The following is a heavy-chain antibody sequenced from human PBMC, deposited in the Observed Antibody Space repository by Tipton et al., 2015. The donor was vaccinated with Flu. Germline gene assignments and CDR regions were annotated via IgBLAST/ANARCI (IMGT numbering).Heavy chain of an antibody. CDR1: GGSLSSFY. CDR3: ARGSGSGTHVMFDY. Sequence: TLSLTCTVSGGSLSSFYWGWIRQPAGKGLEYIGRIYTSGSTNYNPSFKSRVSMSVDTSKTQFSLDLSSVTAADTAMYYCARGSGSGTHVMFDYWGQGTLVTVSS. V-gene: IGHV4-4*07. CDR2: IYTSGST. J-gene: IGHJ4*02. D-gene: IGHD3-10*01.